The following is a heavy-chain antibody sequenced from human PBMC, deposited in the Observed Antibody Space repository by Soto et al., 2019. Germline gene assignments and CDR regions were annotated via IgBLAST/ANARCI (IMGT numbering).Heavy chain of an antibody. V-gene: IGHV3-33*01. D-gene: IGHD3-10*01. CDR1: GFTFSTYG. CDR3: ASDIWSKELPARTLHS. Sequence: QLHLVESGGGVVQPGRSLSLSCAASGFTFSTYGMHCVRHAPGKGLYLVAGIWHEGSRQFYGDSVKGRFTISRDNAKNTLYLEIHSLRAEATAVYYCASDIWSKELPARTLHSWAHGTLVAVSS. CDR2: IWHEGSRQ. J-gene: IGHJ5*01.